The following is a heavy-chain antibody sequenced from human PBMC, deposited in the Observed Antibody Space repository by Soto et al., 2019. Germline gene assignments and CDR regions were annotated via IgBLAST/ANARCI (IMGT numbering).Heavy chain of an antibody. Sequence: VQLVESGGGLVKPGGSLRLSCAASGFTFSSYSMNWVRQAPGKGLEWVSSISSSSSYIYYADSVKGRFTISRDNAKNSLYLQMNSLRAEDTAVYYCAREQGKYYDSSGYYYFDYWGQGTLVTVSS. CDR2: ISSSSSYI. D-gene: IGHD3-22*01. V-gene: IGHV3-21*01. CDR3: AREQGKYYDSSGYYYFDY. CDR1: GFTFSSYS. J-gene: IGHJ4*02.